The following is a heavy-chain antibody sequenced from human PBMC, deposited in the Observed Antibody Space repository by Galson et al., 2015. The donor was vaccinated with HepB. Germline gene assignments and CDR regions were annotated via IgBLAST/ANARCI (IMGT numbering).Heavy chain of an antibody. CDR2: ISAYNGNT. CDR1: GYTFTSYG. V-gene: IGHV1-18*01. J-gene: IGHJ3*02. D-gene: IGHD2-2*01. Sequence: SVKVSCKASGYTFTSYGISWVRQAPGQGLEWMGRISAYNGNTNYAQKLQGRVTMTTDTSTSTAYMELRSLRSDDTAVYYCARSIVVVPADAFDIWGQGTMVTVPS. CDR3: ARSIVVVPADAFDI.